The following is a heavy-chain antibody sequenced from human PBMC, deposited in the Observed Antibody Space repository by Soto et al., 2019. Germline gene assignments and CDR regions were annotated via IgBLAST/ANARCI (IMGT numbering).Heavy chain of an antibody. Sequence: LRLSCAAPGFTFSSYAMHWVRQAPGKGLEWVAVISYDGSNKYYADSVKGRFTISRDNSKKTLYLQMNSLRAEDTAVYYCARDRYDSSGFDYWGQGTLVTVSS. J-gene: IGHJ4*02. CDR3: ARDRYDSSGFDY. V-gene: IGHV3-30-3*01. CDR1: GFTFSSYA. D-gene: IGHD3-22*01. CDR2: ISYDGSNK.